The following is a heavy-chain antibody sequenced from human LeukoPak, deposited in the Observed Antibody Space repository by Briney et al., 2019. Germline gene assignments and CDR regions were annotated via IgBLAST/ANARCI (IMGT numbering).Heavy chain of an antibody. V-gene: IGHV1-18*04. D-gene: IGHD2-21*02. CDR1: GYTFTGYY. CDR2: ISAYNGNT. J-gene: IGHJ1*01. Sequence: ASVKVSCKASGYTFTGYYMHWVRQAPGQGLEWMGWISAYNGNTNFAQNLQGRVTMSTDTSTNTAYVELRSLKSDDTAVYYCARDSADCSGGDCYSAEYFQHWGQGTLVTVSS. CDR3: ARDSADCSGGDCYSAEYFQH.